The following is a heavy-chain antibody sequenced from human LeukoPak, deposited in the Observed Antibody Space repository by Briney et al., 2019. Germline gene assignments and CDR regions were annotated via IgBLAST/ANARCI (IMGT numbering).Heavy chain of an antibody. CDR2: ISVYSGKT. V-gene: IGHV1-18*01. Sequence: GASVKVSXKASGYIFTSYGISWVRQAPGQGLEWMGWISVYSGKTNYAQRFQDRVSMTTDTSTSTVYMELRSLRSDDTAVYYCARDLSCSGITCYTDYWGQGTLVTVSS. D-gene: IGHD2-2*02. CDR1: GYIFTSYG. J-gene: IGHJ4*02. CDR3: ARDLSCSGITCYTDY.